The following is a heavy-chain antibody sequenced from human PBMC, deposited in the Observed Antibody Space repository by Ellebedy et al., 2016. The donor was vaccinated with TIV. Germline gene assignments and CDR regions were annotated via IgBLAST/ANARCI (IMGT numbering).Heavy chain of an antibody. Sequence: PGGSLRLSCAVSGFTFSNYAMHWVRQAPGKGLEWVAVISDDGRNKDYADSVKGRFTISRDNSKNTLNLQMNSLRAEDTAVYYCARGGAYGGKLDNWGQGTLVTVSA. D-gene: IGHD4-23*01. J-gene: IGHJ4*02. CDR1: GFTFSNYA. CDR2: ISDDGRNK. V-gene: IGHV3-30*04. CDR3: ARGGAYGGKLDN.